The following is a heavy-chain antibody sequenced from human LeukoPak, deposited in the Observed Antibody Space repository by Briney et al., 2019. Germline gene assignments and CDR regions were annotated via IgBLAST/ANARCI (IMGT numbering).Heavy chain of an antibody. V-gene: IGHV3-15*01. D-gene: IGHD6-13*01. J-gene: IGHJ6*03. Sequence: GGSLRLSCAASGFTFSNAWMSWVRQAPGKGLEWVGRIKSKADGGTTDYAAPVKGRFTISRDDSKSTLYLQMNSLRAEDTAVYYCAKDSHIAAAGTYYMDVWGKGTTVTISS. CDR2: IKSKADGGTT. CDR3: AKDSHIAAAGTYYMDV. CDR1: GFTFSNAW.